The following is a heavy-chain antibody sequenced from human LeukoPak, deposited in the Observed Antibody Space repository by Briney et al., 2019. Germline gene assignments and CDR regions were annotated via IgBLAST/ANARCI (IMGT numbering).Heavy chain of an antibody. V-gene: IGHV1-8*03. CDR1: GYTFTSYD. Sequence: ASVKVSCKASGYTFTSYDMNWVRQATGQGLEWMGWMNPNSGNAGYAQKFQGRVTITRNTSISTAYMELSSLRSEDTAVYYCTVQSDYDSSGYYYIWGQGTLVTVSS. D-gene: IGHD3-22*01. CDR2: MNPNSGNA. CDR3: TVQSDYDSSGYYYI. J-gene: IGHJ4*02.